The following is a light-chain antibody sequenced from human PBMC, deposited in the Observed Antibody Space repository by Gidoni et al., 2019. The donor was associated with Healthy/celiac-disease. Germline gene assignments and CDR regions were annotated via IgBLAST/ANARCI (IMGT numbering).Light chain of an antibody. V-gene: IGLV2-14*01. J-gene: IGLJ1*01. CDR2: EVS. Sequence: QSALTQPASVSGSPGQSSTISCTGTSSDVGGYNYVSWYQQHPGKAPKLMIYEVSNRPSGVSNRFSGSKSGNTASLTISGLQAEDEADYYCSSYTSSSTLYVFGTGTKVTGX. CDR3: SSYTSSSTLYV. CDR1: SSDVGGYNY.